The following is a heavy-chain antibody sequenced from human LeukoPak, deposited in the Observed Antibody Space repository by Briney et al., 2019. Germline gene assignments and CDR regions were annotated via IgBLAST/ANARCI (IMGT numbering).Heavy chain of an antibody. V-gene: IGHV4-34*01. J-gene: IGHJ4*02. Sequence: SETLSLTCAVYGGSFSGYYWTWIRQPPGKGLQWIGEVNYSGSTNYNPSLKSRVAISIDTSRNQFSLKLTSVTAADTAVYYCARGGYSSSWLNYWGQGTLVTVSS. CDR2: VNYSGST. D-gene: IGHD6-13*01. CDR3: ARGGYSSSWLNY. CDR1: GGSFSGYY.